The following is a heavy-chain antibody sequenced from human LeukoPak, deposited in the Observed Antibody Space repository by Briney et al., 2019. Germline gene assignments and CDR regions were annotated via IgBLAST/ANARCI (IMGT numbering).Heavy chain of an antibody. J-gene: IGHJ4*02. CDR1: GFTFSAYW. CDR3: ASRAHFWSGPGG. D-gene: IGHD3-3*02. V-gene: IGHV3-7*01. CDR2: IKQDGSEK. Sequence: GGSLRLSCAASGFTFSAYWMNWVRQAPGKGLEWVANIKQDGSEKYYVDSVKGRFTISRDNAKNSLYLQMNSLKAEDTAVYYCASRAHFWSGPGGWGQGTLVTVSS.